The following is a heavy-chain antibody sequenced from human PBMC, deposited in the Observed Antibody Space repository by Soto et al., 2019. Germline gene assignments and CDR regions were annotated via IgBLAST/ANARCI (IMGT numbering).Heavy chain of an antibody. J-gene: IGHJ6*02. D-gene: IGHD2-21*02. CDR3: ARDRGGNSPYYYYYYGMDV. Sequence: SETLSLTCTVSGGSISSYYWSWIRQPPGKGLEWIGYIYYSGSTNYNPSLKSRVTISVDTSKNQFSLKLSSVTAADTAVYYCARDRGGNSPYYYYYYGMDVWGQGTTVTVSS. CDR1: GGSISSYY. V-gene: IGHV4-59*01. CDR2: IYYSGST.